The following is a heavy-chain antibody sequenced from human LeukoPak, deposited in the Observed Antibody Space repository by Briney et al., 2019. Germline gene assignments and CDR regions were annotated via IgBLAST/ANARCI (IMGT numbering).Heavy chain of an antibody. V-gene: IGHV4-39*01. CDR3: ARHGGDSTLYYFDY. Sequence: SETLSLTCTVSGGSISSSSYYWGWIRQPPGKGLEWIGSIYYSGSTYYNPSLKSRVTISVDTSKNQFSLKLSSVTAADTAVYYCARHGGDSTLYYFDYWGQGTLVTVSS. J-gene: IGHJ4*02. CDR1: GGSISSSSYY. D-gene: IGHD2-2*01. CDR2: IYYSGST.